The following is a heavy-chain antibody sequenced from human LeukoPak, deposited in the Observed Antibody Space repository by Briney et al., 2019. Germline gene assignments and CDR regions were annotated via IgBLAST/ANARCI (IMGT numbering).Heavy chain of an antibody. Sequence: SEALSLTCTVSGGSISSSSYYWGWVRQPPGKGLEWLGSIYYSGSTYYNPSLKSRVTISVDTSKNQFSLKLSSVTAADTAVYYCARRVVPAANWFDPWGQGTLVTVSS. CDR1: GGSISSSSYY. CDR3: ARRVVPAANWFDP. D-gene: IGHD2-2*01. V-gene: IGHV4-39*07. J-gene: IGHJ5*02. CDR2: IYYSGST.